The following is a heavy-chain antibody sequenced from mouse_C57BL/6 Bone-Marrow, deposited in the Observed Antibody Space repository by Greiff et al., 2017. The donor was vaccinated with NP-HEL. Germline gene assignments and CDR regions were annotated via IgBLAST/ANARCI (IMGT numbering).Heavy chain of an antibody. Sequence: VKLQESGAELVMPGASVKLSCKASGYTFTSYWMHWVKQRPGQGLEWIGEIDPSDSYTNYNQKFKGKSTLTVDKSSSTAYMQLSSLTSEDSAVYYCARRGYYYFDYWGQGTTLTVSS. CDR1: GYTFTSYW. D-gene: IGHD2-3*01. CDR3: ARRGYYYFDY. J-gene: IGHJ2*01. V-gene: IGHV1-69*01. CDR2: IDPSDSYT.